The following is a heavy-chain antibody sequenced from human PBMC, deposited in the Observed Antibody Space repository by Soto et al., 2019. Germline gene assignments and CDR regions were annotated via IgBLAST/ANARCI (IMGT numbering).Heavy chain of an antibody. J-gene: IGHJ6*02. CDR2: IYYSGST. CDR1: GGSIGSSSYY. CDR3: ARLHCSGGSCYLVYYYGMDV. D-gene: IGHD2-15*01. V-gene: IGHV4-39*01. Sequence: SETLSLTCTVSGGSIGSSSYYWGWIRQPPGKGLEWIGSIYYSGSTYYNPSLKSRVTISVDTSKNQFSLKLSSVTAADTAVYYCARLHCSGGSCYLVYYYGMDVWGQGTTVTVSS.